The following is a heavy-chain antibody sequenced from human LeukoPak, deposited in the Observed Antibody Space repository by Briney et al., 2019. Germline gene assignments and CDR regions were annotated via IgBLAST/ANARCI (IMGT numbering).Heavy chain of an antibody. V-gene: IGHV3-23*01. Sequence: PGGSLRLSCAASGFTFSSYAMSWVRQAPGKGLEWVSAISGSGGSTYYADSVKGRFTISRDNSKNTLYLQMNSLRAEDTAVYYCAKGLDNYYYYYMDVWGKGTTVTVSS. CDR1: GFTFSSYA. CDR3: AKGLDNYYYYYMDV. J-gene: IGHJ6*03. D-gene: IGHD2-2*03. CDR2: ISGSGGST.